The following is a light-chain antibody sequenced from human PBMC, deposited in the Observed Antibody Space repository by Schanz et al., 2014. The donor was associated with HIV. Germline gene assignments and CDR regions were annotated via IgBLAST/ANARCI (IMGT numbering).Light chain of an antibody. CDR3: QQYHSYPLT. J-gene: IGKJ1*01. CDR2: AAS. CDR1: LGITNY. Sequence: AIRITQSPSSLSASTGDRITITCRASLGITNYLAWYQQKPGKAPKLLIHAASTLQSGVPSRFSGSVSGTDFTLTISCLQSEDSATYYCQQYHSYPLTFGHGTTVEVK. V-gene: IGKV1-8*01.